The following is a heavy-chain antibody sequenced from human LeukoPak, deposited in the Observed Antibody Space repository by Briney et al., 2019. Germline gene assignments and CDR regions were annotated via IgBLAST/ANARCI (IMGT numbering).Heavy chain of an antibody. CDR2: ISAYNGNT. J-gene: IGHJ4*02. Sequence: ASVKVSCKASGYNFNGYYIHWVRQAPGQGLEWMGWISAYNGNTNYAQKLQGRVTMTTDTSTSKAYMELRSLRSDDTAVYYCARELVGWNDRLYYFDYWGQGTLVTVSS. CDR3: ARELVGWNDRLYYFDY. D-gene: IGHD1-1*01. V-gene: IGHV1-18*01. CDR1: GYNFNGYY.